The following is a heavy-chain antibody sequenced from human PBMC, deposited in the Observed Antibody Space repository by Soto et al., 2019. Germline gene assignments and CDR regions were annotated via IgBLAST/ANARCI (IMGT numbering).Heavy chain of an antibody. CDR1: GYSFTSYW. V-gene: IGHV5-51*01. J-gene: IGHJ4*02. CDR2: IYPGDSDT. Sequence: PGESLKISCKGSGYSFTSYWIGWVRQMPGKGLEWMGIIYPGDSDTRYSPSFQGQVTISADKSISTAYLQWSSLKASDTAMYYCARPPRYCSGGSCYKHWGQGTLVTVSS. D-gene: IGHD2-15*01. CDR3: ARPPRYCSGGSCYKH.